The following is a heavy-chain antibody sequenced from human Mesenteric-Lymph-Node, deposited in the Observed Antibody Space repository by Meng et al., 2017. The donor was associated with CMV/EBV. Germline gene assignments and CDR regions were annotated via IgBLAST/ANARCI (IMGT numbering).Heavy chain of an antibody. J-gene: IGHJ4*02. D-gene: IGHD6-6*01. V-gene: IGHV3-23*01. CDR2: ISGSGVTT. Sequence: SWIRPAAGKGLEWVSDISGSGVTTNYADFVKGRFTVSRDNSRNTLYLQMNSLRVEDTAVYYCAKLMYYTSSYDLYWGQGTLVTVSS. CDR3: AKLMYYTSSYDLY.